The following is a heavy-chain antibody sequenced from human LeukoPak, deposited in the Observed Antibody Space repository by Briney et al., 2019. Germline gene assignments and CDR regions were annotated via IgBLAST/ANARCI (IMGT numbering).Heavy chain of an antibody. Sequence: SVKVSCKASGGAFSRNTVTWVRQAPGQGLEWMGGIIPMFGTPNYAQNFRGRVTVTTDESTSTASMELTSLRSEDTAVYYCARVSVDSGYYYLDLWGQGTLVTVSS. CDR1: GGAFSRNT. CDR2: IIPMFGTP. J-gene: IGHJ4*02. D-gene: IGHD3-22*01. CDR3: ARVSVDSGYYYLDL. V-gene: IGHV1-69*05.